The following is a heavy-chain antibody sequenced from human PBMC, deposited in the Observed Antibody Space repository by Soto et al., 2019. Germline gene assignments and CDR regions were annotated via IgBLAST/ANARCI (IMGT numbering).Heavy chain of an antibody. Sequence: VGSLRLSCAASGFTFSSYSMYWVRQAPGKGLEWVSSISSSSSYIYYADSVKGRFTISRDNAKNSLYLQMNSLRAEDTAVYYCARDPEMVTAYDAFDIWGQGTMVTVSS. D-gene: IGHD2-21*02. J-gene: IGHJ3*02. V-gene: IGHV3-21*01. CDR1: GFTFSSYS. CDR2: ISSSSSYI. CDR3: ARDPEMVTAYDAFDI.